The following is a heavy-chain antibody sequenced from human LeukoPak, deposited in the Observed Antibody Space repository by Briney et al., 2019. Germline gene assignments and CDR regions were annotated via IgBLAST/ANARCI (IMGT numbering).Heavy chain of an antibody. CDR3: ARVPDIVVVPAANEWDAFDI. V-gene: IGHV3-21*01. Sequence: GVSLRLSCSASAFTFSSYSRNWVRPAPGNGLEWVSSISSSSSYIYYTDPVKVTFTISRDNAKNSLYLQMNSLRAEDTAVYYCARVPDIVVVPAANEWDAFDIWGQGTMVTVSS. CDR1: AFTFSSYS. D-gene: IGHD2-2*01. CDR2: ISSSSSYI. J-gene: IGHJ3*02.